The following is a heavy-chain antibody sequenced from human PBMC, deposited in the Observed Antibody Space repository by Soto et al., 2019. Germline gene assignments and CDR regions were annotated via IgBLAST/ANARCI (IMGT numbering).Heavy chain of an antibody. V-gene: IGHV1-69*13. D-gene: IGHD6-6*01. Sequence: SVKVSCKASGGTFSSYAISWVRQAPGQGLEWMGGIIPIFGTANYAQKFQGRATITADESTSTAYMELSSLRSEDTAVYYCARNHKGLGAARFDYWGQGTLVTVSS. CDR2: IIPIFGTA. J-gene: IGHJ4*02. CDR3: ARNHKGLGAARFDY. CDR1: GGTFSSYA.